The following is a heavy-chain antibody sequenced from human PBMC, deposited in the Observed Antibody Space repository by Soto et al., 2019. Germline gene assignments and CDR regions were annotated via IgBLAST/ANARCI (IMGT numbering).Heavy chain of an antibody. J-gene: IGHJ6*03. CDR2: ISWNSGSI. CDR3: VKVPHRRSLHYYYYYYMDV. Sequence: EVQLVESGGGLVQPGRSLRLSCAASGFTFDDYAMHWVRQAPGKGLEWVSGISWNSGSIGYADSVKGRFTISRDNAKNSLYLQMNSLRAEDTALYYCVKVPHRRSLHYYYYYYMDVWGKGTTVTVSS. V-gene: IGHV3-9*01. CDR1: GFTFDDYA. D-gene: IGHD1-26*01.